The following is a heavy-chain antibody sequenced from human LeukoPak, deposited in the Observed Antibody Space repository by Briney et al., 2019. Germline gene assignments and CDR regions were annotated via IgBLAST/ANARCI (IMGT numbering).Heavy chain of an antibody. Sequence: SVKVSCKASGYTFTGYYMHWVRQAPGQGLEWMGGIIPIFGTANYAQKFQGRVTITADESTSTAYMELSSLRSEDTAVYYCARALGLRFDYWGQGTLVTVSS. V-gene: IGHV1-69*13. CDR3: ARALGLRFDY. J-gene: IGHJ4*02. D-gene: IGHD5/OR15-5a*01. CDR2: IIPIFGTA. CDR1: GYTFTGYY.